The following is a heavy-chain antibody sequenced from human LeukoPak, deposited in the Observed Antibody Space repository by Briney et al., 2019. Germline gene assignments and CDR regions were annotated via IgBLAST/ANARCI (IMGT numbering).Heavy chain of an antibody. V-gene: IGHV3-74*03. Sequence: AGGSPRLSCEPSGFPFSSYWMLWVRQAPGKGLVWVSRISGDGAIKTYADFVRGRFIVSRDNTKNILYLQMNSLKVEDTATYFCSRSQFDYWGQGVLVTVSS. CDR3: SRSQFDY. CDR2: ISGDGAIK. J-gene: IGHJ4*02. CDR1: GFPFSSYW.